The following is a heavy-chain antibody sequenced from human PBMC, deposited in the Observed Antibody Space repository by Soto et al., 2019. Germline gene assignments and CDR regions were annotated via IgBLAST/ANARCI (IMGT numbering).Heavy chain of an antibody. J-gene: IGHJ4*02. CDR1: GFSFSDYA. V-gene: IGHV3-23*01. CDR3: AKRSPYSSGWYSPIFDY. D-gene: IGHD6-13*01. CDR2: ISESGGST. Sequence: PGGSLRLSCAASGFSFSDYAMSWVRQAPGKGLEWVSVISESGGSTHYADSVGGRFTVSRDNSKNSLSLRMNSLRDEDTAVYFCAKRSPYSSGWYSPIFDYWVQGALVTVSS.